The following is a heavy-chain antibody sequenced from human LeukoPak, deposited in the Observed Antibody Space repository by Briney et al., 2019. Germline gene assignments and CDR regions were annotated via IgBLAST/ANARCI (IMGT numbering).Heavy chain of an antibody. Sequence: GGSLRLSCAASGFTLSSHWMYRVRQAPGKGLEWVANIKQDGSEAYYVDSVKGRFTISRDNAKNSLYLQMNSLRAEDTAVYYCTRVIVEVPGVSDYCDSWGQGTLVTVSS. CDR3: TRVIVEVPGVSDYCDS. V-gene: IGHV3-7*05. CDR1: GFTLSSHW. J-gene: IGHJ4*02. D-gene: IGHD2-2*01. CDR2: IKQDGSEA.